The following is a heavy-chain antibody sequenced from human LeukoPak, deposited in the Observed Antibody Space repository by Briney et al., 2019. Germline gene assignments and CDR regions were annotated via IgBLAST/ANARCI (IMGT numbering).Heavy chain of an antibody. Sequence: SQTLSLTCTVSGGSISSGDCYWSWIRQPPGKGLEWIGYIYYSGSTYYNPSLKSRVTISVDTSKNQFSLKLSSVTAADTAVYYCARDSRRDGYKGFDYWGQGTLVTVSS. CDR3: ARDSRRDGYKGFDY. CDR2: IYYSGST. V-gene: IGHV4-30-4*01. D-gene: IGHD5-24*01. J-gene: IGHJ4*02. CDR1: GGSISSGDCY.